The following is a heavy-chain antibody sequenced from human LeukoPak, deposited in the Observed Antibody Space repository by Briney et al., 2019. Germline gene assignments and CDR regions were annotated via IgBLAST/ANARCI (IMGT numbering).Heavy chain of an antibody. CDR2: ISSSSSYI. J-gene: IGHJ4*02. CDR1: GFTFSSYS. D-gene: IGHD3-3*01. V-gene: IGHV3-21*01. CDR3: ARVSRFLEWLFFDY. Sequence: GGSLRLSCAASGFTFSSYSMNWVRQAPGKGLEWVSSISSSSSYIYYADSVKGRFTISRDNATNSLYLQMNSLRAEDTAVYCCARVSRFLEWLFFDYWGQGALVTVSS.